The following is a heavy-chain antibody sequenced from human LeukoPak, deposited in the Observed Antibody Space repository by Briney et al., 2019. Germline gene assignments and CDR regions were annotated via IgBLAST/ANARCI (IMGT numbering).Heavy chain of an antibody. CDR3: ARLRPGQLWLEGEYYFDY. CDR1: GGSISSGGYY. CDR2: IYYSGST. D-gene: IGHD5-18*01. J-gene: IGHJ4*02. V-gene: IGHV4-31*03. Sequence: SQTLSLTCTVSGGSISSGGYYWSWIRQHPGKGLEWIGYIYYSGSTNYNPSLKSRVTISVDTSKNQFSLKLSSVTAADTAVYYCARLRPGQLWLEGEYYFDYWGQGTLVTVSS.